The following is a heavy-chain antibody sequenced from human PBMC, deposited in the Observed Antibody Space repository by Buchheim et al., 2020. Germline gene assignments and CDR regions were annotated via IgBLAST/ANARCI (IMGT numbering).Heavy chain of an antibody. Sequence: QVQLQESGPGLVKPSETLSLTCTVSGGSISSYYWSWIRQPPGKGLEWIGYIYYSGSTNYNPSLKSRVTISVDTSKNQFSLKLSSVTAADTAVYYCARARYDYVWGSPLFDYWSQGTL. D-gene: IGHD3-16*01. J-gene: IGHJ4*02. CDR2: IYYSGST. CDR1: GGSISSYY. CDR3: ARARYDYVWGSPLFDY. V-gene: IGHV4-59*01.